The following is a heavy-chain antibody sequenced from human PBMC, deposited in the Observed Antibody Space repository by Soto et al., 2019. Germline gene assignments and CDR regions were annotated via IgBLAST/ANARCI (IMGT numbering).Heavy chain of an antibody. Sequence: QVQLVESGGGVVQPGRSLRLSCAASGFTFSSYGMHWVRQAPGKGLEWVAVIWYDGSNKYYADSVKGRFTISRDNSKNTLYMQMNSLIAEDTAVYYCASGAAAANYYYYGMDAWGQGTTVTVSS. CDR2: IWYDGSNK. CDR1: GFTFSSYG. J-gene: IGHJ6*02. CDR3: ASGAAAANYYYYGMDA. D-gene: IGHD6-13*01. V-gene: IGHV3-33*01.